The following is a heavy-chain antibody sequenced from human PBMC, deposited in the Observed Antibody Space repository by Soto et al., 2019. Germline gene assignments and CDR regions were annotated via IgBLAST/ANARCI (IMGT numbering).Heavy chain of an antibody. CDR1: GFTFSSYS. CDR3: ARERGYYDSSGYYNEHAFDI. J-gene: IGHJ3*02. V-gene: IGHV3-48*02. Sequence: GGSLRLSCAASGFTFSSYSMNWVRPAPGKGLEWVSYISSSSSTIYYADSVKGRFTISRDNAKNSLDLQMNSLRDEDTAVYYCARERGYYDSSGYYNEHAFDIWGQGTMVTVPS. D-gene: IGHD3-22*01. CDR2: ISSSSSTI.